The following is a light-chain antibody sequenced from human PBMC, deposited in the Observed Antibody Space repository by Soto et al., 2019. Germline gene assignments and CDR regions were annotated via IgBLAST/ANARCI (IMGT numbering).Light chain of an antibody. CDR2: LGS. J-gene: IGKJ1*01. Sequence: DIVMTQSPFSLTVTPGAPASISCRSSPSLLYNNGYNYLDWFLPKPGQSLQLRIYLGSNRASGVPDRLSGSGSGTDFTLKISRVEAEDVGVYYCMQALQTRTFGQGTKVDIK. CDR3: MQALQTRT. V-gene: IGKV2-28*01. CDR1: PSLLYNNGYNY.